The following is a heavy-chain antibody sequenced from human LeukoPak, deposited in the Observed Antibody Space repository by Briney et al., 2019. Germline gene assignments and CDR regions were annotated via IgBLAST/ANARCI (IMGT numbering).Heavy chain of an antibody. D-gene: IGHD3-10*01. V-gene: IGHV4-59*12. CDR2: IYHTGTT. CDR3: ARDRSEWSAEDNWFDP. J-gene: IGHJ5*02. Sequence: SETLSLTCSVSGGSTTSYYWNWVRQFPGKRLEWIGYIYHTGTTTYNPSLQSRVAISIDTSTNQISLRLSSVTSADTAIYFCARDRSEWSAEDNWFDPWVREPWSPSPQ. CDR1: GGSTTSYY.